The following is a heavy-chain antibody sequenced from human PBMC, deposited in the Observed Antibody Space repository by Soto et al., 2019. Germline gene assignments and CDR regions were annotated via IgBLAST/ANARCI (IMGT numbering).Heavy chain of an antibody. D-gene: IGHD6-19*01. CDR3: ARDWSSGWYDY. V-gene: IGHV3-21*01. Sequence: EVQLVESGGGLVKPGGSLRLSCVASGFTFSGSTMNWVRQAPGKGLEWVSSISSSSAYIYYADLVKGRFTISRDNAKNSLYLQMNSLRAEETAVYYCARDWSSGWYDYWGQGTLVTVSS. CDR1: GFTFSGST. CDR2: ISSSSAYI. J-gene: IGHJ4*02.